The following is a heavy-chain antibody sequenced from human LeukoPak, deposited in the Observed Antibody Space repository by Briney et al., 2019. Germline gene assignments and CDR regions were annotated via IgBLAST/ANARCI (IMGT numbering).Heavy chain of an antibody. V-gene: IGHV3-11*04. D-gene: IGHD6-19*01. J-gene: IGHJ4*02. CDR1: GFTFSDYY. CDR3: ARGEGWLVRQIEYFDY. CDR2: ISSSGSTI. Sequence: GGSLRLSCAASGFTFSDYYMSWIRQAPGKGLEWVSYISSSGSTIYYADSVKGRFTISRDNAKNSLYLQMNSLRAEDTAVYYCARGEGWLVRQIEYFDYWGQGTLVTVSS.